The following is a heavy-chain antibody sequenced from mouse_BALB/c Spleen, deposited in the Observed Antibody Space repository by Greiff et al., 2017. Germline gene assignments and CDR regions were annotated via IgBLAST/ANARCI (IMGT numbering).Heavy chain of an antibody. CDR2: IRNKANGYTT. CDR3: ARDTPVQYYAMDY. J-gene: IGHJ4*01. CDR1: GFTFTDYY. Sequence: EVKVVESGGGLVQPGGSLRLSCATSGFTFTDYYMSWVRQPPGKALEWLGFIRNKANGYTTEYSASVKGRFTISRDNSQSILYLQMNTLRAEDSATYYCARDTPVQYYAMDYWGQGTSVTVSS. D-gene: IGHD4-1*01. V-gene: IGHV7-3*02.